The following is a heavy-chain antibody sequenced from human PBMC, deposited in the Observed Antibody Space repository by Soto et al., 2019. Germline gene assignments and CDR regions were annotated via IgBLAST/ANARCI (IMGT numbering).Heavy chain of an antibody. Sequence: GGSLRLSCAASGFTFSSYAMHRVRQAPGKGLEWVAVISYDGSNKYYADSVKGRFTISRDNSKNTLYLQMNSLRAEDTAVYYCARDGDTGYCSGGSCYYFDYWGQGTLVTVSS. CDR2: ISYDGSNK. J-gene: IGHJ4*02. CDR1: GFTFSSYA. D-gene: IGHD2-15*01. V-gene: IGHV3-30*04. CDR3: ARDGDTGYCSGGSCYYFDY.